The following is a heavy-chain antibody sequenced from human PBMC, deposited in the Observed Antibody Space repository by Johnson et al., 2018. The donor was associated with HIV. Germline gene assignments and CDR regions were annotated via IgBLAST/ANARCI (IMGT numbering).Heavy chain of an antibody. D-gene: IGHD6-13*01. CDR3: ARSPRAAEGAFDI. V-gene: IGHV3-30*04. CDR2: ISYDGSNK. CDR1: GFTFSSYA. J-gene: IGHJ3*02. Sequence: QMLLVESGGGVVQPGRSLRLSCAASGFTFSSYAMHCVRQAPGKGLEWVAVISYDGSNKYYADSVKGRFTISRDNSKNTLYLQMNSLRAEDTAVYYCARSPRAAEGAFDIWGQGTMVTVSS.